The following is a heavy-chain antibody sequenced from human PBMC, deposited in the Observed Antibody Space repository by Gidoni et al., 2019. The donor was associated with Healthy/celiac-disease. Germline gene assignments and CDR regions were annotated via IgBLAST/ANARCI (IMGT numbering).Heavy chain of an antibody. CDR1: GFTFSSYS. CDR3: ARYMNDYGGNLGFDY. CDR2: ISSSSSTI. D-gene: IGHD4-17*01. Sequence: EVQLVESGGGLVQPGGSLRLSCAASGFTFSSYSMNWVRQAPGKGLEWVSYISSSSSTIDYADSVKGRFTSATDNGKNSLYLHMNSLRAEDTAVYSCARYMNDYGGNLGFDYWGQGTLVTVSS. V-gene: IGHV3-48*01. J-gene: IGHJ4*01.